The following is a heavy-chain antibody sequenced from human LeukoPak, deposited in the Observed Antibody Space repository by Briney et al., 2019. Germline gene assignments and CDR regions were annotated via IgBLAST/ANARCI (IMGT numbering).Heavy chain of an antibody. D-gene: IGHD1-7*01. CDR3: AREVPELN. J-gene: IGHJ4*02. Sequence: GSLRLFCSASGFTFNRLSMNWVRQAPGKGLEWVSSISSSSSYIYYADSVKGRFTISRDNAKNSLYLQMNSLRAEDTAVYYCAREVPELNWGQGTLVTVSS. CDR2: ISSSSSYI. CDR1: GFTFNRLS. V-gene: IGHV3-21*01.